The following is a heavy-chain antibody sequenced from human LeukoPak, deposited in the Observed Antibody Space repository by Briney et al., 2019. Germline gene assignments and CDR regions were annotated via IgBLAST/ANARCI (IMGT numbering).Heavy chain of an antibody. CDR3: ARPSNEGQWLVGQGVDY. Sequence: GGSLRLSCEASGFTFSSYGMHWVRQAPGKGLEWMAYIRYDGSNKYYADSVKGRFTISRDNSKNTLYLQMNSLRAEDTAVYYCARPSNEGQWLVGQGVDYWGQGTLVTVSS. V-gene: IGHV3-30*02. D-gene: IGHD6-19*01. CDR2: IRYDGSNK. J-gene: IGHJ4*02. CDR1: GFTFSSYG.